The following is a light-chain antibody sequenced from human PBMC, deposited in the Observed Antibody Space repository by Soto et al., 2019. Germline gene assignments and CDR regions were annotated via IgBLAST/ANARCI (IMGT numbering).Light chain of an antibody. CDR1: SSNIGNNY. CDR3: EAGHESLTTFL. Sequence: QSVLTQPPSVSAAPGQKVTLSCSGSSSNIGNNYVSWYQQVPGTAPKLLIFDNNKRPSVMPDRFSGCKSRRSATLGITGLHTGDEADYYFEAGHESLTTFLFGGGTKLTVL. CDR2: DNN. V-gene: IGLV1-51*01. J-gene: IGLJ2*01.